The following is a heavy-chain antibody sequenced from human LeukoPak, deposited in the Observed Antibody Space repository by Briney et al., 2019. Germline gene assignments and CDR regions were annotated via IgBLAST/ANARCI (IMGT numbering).Heavy chain of an antibody. CDR1: GYSISSGYS. CDR3: ARSTRITMVRGVISWFDP. V-gene: IGHV4-30-2*01. J-gene: IGHJ5*02. CDR2: IYHSGST. Sequence: PSETLSLTCTVSGYSISSGYSWSWIRQPPGKGLEWIGYIYHSGSTYYNPSLKSRATISVDRSKNQFSLKLSSVTAADTAVYYCARSTRITMVRGVISWFDPWGQGTLVTVSS. D-gene: IGHD3-10*01.